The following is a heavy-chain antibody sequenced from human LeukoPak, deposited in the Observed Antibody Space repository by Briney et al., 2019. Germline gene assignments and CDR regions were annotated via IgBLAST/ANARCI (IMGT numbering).Heavy chain of an antibody. CDR3: ASYYGSGSYYGGALDY. CDR1: GFTFSRYG. D-gene: IGHD3-10*01. J-gene: IGHJ4*02. V-gene: IGHV3-30*03. CDR2: ISYDGSNK. Sequence: ETGGSLRLSCAASGFTFSRYGMNWVRQAPGKGLEWVALISYDGSNKYYADSVKGRFTISRDDSKNTLYLQMNSLRAEDTAVYYCASYYGSGSYYGGALDYWGQGTLVTVSS.